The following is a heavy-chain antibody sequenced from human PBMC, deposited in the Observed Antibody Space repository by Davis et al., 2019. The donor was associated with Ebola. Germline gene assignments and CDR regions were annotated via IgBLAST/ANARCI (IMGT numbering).Heavy chain of an antibody. V-gene: IGHV5-51*01. Sequence: GESLKISCKGSGYSFTSYWIGWVRQMPGKGLEWMGIIYPGDSDTRYSPSFQGQVTISADKSISTAYLQWSSLKASDTAMYYCARRYYYDSSGYYEPYFDYWGQGTLVTVSS. J-gene: IGHJ4*02. CDR3: ARRYYYDSSGYYEPYFDY. CDR2: IYPGDSDT. D-gene: IGHD3-22*01. CDR1: GYSFTSYW.